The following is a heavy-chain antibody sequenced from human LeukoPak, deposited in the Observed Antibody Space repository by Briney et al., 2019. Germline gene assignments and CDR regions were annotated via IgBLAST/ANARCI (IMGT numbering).Heavy chain of an antibody. D-gene: IGHD3-10*01. Sequence: GESLKISCQGSGYSFTTYWIGWMRQMPGKGLEWMGIIYPGDSDIRYSPSFQGLVTISADESISTAYLQWSSLKASDTAKYYCARQGGSGTFGAFNVWGQGTMVTVSS. J-gene: IGHJ3*01. CDR3: ARQGGSGTFGAFNV. V-gene: IGHV5-51*01. CDR1: GYSFTTYW. CDR2: IYPGDSDI.